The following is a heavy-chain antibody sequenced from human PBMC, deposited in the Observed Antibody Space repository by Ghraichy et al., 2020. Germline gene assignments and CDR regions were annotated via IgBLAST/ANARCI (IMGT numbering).Heavy chain of an antibody. D-gene: IGHD6-19*01. V-gene: IGHV1-2*02. Sequence: ASVKVSCKASGYTFTGYYMHWVRQAPGQGLEWMGWINPNSGGTNYAQKFQGRVTMTRDTSISTAYMELSRLRSDDTAVYYCARLLMYSSGWYPPFYYYYYGMDVWGQGTTVTVSS. CDR1: GYTFTGYY. CDR3: ARLLMYSSGWYPPFYYYYYGMDV. CDR2: INPNSGGT. J-gene: IGHJ6*02.